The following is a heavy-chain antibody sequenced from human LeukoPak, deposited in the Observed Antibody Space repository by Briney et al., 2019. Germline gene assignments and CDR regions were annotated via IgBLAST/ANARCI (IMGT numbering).Heavy chain of an antibody. CDR3: ARPGRSGALDI. J-gene: IGHJ3*02. CDR2: TYTSGST. D-gene: IGHD3-10*01. Sequence: SETLSLTCTVSGDSISNYYWNWIRQPAGKGLEWIGRTYTSGSTNYNPSLRSRVTMSVDTSKNQFSLKLSSVTAADTAVYYCARPGRSGALDIWGQGTMVTVSS. V-gene: IGHV4-4*07. CDR1: GDSISNYY.